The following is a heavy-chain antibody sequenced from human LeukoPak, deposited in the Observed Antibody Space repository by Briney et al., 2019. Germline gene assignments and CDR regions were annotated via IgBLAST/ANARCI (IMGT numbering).Heavy chain of an antibody. D-gene: IGHD6-6*01. CDR2: IIPIFGTA. J-gene: IGHJ4*02. V-gene: IGHV1-69*05. CDR1: GGTFSSYA. Sequence: ASVKVSCKASGGTFSSYAISWVRQAPGQGLEWMGRIIPIFGTANYAQKFQGRVTITTDESTSTAYMELSSMRSEDTAVYYCARGSSSSSEPFDYSGQGTLVTVSS. CDR3: ARGSSSSSEPFDY.